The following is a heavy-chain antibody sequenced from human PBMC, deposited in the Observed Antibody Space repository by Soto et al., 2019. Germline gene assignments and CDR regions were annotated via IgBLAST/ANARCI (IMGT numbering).Heavy chain of an antibody. V-gene: IGHV3-11*01. CDR3: ASGSTWYLVDY. CDR1: GFTFSDNY. D-gene: IGHD6-13*01. J-gene: IGHJ4*02. Sequence: GGSLRLSCAASGFTFSDNYMSWIRQAPGKGLEWVSYISRSGRSIYYADSVKGRFTISRDNAKNSLYLQMNSLRAEDTAVYYCASGSTWYLVDYWGQGTLVTVSS. CDR2: ISRSGRSI.